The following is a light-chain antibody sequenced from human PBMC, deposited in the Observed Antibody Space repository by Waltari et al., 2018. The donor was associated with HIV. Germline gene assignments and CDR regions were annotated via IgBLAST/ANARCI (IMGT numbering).Light chain of an antibody. Sequence: QSVMTQPPSASGTPGQSVTISCSGSSSNIGNHPVNWYQQRPGTAPKLLIYTNNPRPSGVPVRVSGSRAGTSASLAISGLQSEDGADYYCAAWDDSLSGVVFGGGTKLTVL. CDR2: TNN. J-gene: IGLJ2*01. CDR3: AAWDDSLSGVV. V-gene: IGLV1-44*01. CDR1: SSNIGNHP.